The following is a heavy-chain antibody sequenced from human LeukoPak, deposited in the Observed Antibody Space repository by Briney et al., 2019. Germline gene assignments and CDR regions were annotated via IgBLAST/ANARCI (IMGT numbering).Heavy chain of an antibody. V-gene: IGHV3-7*01. CDR1: GFTFSTYW. CDR3: ARERQNKDFWSGGDY. J-gene: IGHJ4*02. D-gene: IGHD3-3*01. CDR2: VKQDGSEK. Sequence: GGSLRLSCAASGFTFSTYWMSWVRQAPGKGLEWVANVKQDGSEKYYVDSVKGRFTISRDNAKNSLYLQMNTLRPEDTAVYYCARERQNKDFWSGGDYWGQGTMVTVSS.